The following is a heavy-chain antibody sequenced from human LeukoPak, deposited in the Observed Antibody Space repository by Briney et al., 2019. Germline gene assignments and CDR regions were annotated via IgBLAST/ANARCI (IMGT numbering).Heavy chain of an antibody. D-gene: IGHD2/OR15-2a*01. CDR1: GFTFRTFW. CDR2: ISGRSFSI. CDR3: ARGKRWFDS. V-gene: IGHV3-11*01. J-gene: IGHJ5*01. Sequence: GGSLRLSCAASGFTFRTFWMSWIRQAPGKGLEWVGYISGRSFSIYYADSVQGRFTISRDNPTNSLFLHMSSLRADDTAVYFCARGKRWFDSWGQGTLVTVSS.